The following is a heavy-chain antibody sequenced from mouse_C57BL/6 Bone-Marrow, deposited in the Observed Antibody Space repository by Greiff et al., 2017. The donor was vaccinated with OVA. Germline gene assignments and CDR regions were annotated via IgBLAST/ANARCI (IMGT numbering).Heavy chain of an antibody. CDR2: IHPNSGST. J-gene: IGHJ1*03. CDR1: GYTFTSYW. D-gene: IGHD1-1*01. CDR3: ARQNGSSPGYWYFDV. V-gene: IGHV1-64*01. Sequence: QVQLQQPGAELVKPGASVKLSCKASGYTFTSYWMHWVKQRPGQGLEWIGMIHPNSGSTNYNEKFKSKATLTVDKSSSTAYMQLSSLTSEDSAVYYCARQNGSSPGYWYFDVGGTGTTVTVSS.